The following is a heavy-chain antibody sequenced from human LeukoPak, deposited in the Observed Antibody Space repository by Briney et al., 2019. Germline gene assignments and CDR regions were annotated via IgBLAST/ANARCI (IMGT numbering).Heavy chain of an antibody. CDR1: GGSFSGYY. CDR3: ARGSTVTTDYFDY. V-gene: IGHV4-34*01. J-gene: IGHJ4*02. Sequence: PSETLSLTCAVYGGSFSGYYWSWIRQPPGKGLEWIGEINHSGSTNYNPSLKSRVTISVDTSKNQFSLKLSSVTAADTAVYYCARGSTVTTDYFDYWGQGTLVTVSS. D-gene: IGHD4-17*01. CDR2: INHSGST.